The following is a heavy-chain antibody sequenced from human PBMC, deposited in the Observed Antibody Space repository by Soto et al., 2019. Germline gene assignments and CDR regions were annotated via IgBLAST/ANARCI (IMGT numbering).Heavy chain of an antibody. V-gene: IGHV3-23*01. J-gene: IGHJ4*02. CDR1: GFTFTSYA. CDR2: ISSGGST. CDR3: AKRRGAGGHFDN. Sequence: EVLLLESGGGLVQPEGSLRLSCAASGFTFTSYAMGWIRQAPGKGLEWGSVISSGGSTYYASSVRGRYTIARDNHKDRLPLQTNCLRDEDTAVYYCAKRRGAGGHFDNWSQEVRVTFSS. D-gene: IGHD2-15*01.